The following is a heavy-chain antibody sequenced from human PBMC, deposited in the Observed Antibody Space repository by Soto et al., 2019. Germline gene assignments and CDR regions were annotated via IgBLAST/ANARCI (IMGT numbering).Heavy chain of an antibody. CDR2: IYPGDSDT. CDR3: AISSSSFSNYYGMDV. J-gene: IGHJ6*02. CDR1: GYSFTSYW. D-gene: IGHD6-6*01. V-gene: IGHV5-51*01. Sequence: PGESLKISCKGSGYSFTSYWIGWVRQMPGKGVEWMGIIYPGDSDTRYSPSFQGQVTISADKSISTAYLQWSSLKASDTAMYYCAISSSSFSNYYGMDVWGQGTTVTVSS.